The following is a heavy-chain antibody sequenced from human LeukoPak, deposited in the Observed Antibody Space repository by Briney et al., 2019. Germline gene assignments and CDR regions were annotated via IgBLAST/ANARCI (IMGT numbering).Heavy chain of an antibody. CDR3: AKNRWVRAPFDI. J-gene: IGHJ3*02. CDR2: ISGSGGST. Sequence: GGSLRLSCAASGFTFSSYWMHWVGQAPGTGLEWVSTISGSGGSTYSADSVKGRFTISRDNSKNTLYLQMNSLRAEDTAVYYCAKNRWVRAPFDIWGQGTMVTVSS. CDR1: GFTFSSYW. V-gene: IGHV3-23*01. D-gene: IGHD3-16*02.